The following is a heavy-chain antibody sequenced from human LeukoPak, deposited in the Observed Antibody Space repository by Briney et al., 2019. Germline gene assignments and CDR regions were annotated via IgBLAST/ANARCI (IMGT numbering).Heavy chain of an antibody. J-gene: IGHJ4*02. CDR2: ISSGGSTI. D-gene: IGHD3-22*01. CDR3: ARDDYDSSTPYYFDY. CDR1: GFTFSSFE. Sequence: AGGSLRLSCAASGFTFSSFEMKWVRQAPGKGLEWVSYISSGGSTIYYADSVKGRFTISRDNAKNSLYLQMNSLRAEDTAVYYCARDDYDSSTPYYFDYWGQGILVTVSS. V-gene: IGHV3-48*03.